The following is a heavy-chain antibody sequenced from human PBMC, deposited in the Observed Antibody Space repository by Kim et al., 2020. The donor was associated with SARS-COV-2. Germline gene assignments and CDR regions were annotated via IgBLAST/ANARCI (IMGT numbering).Heavy chain of an antibody. Sequence: GGSLRLSCAASGFTFRSYALSWVRQAPGKGLEWVSSTSGSGDTTYYAYSVKGRFTFSRDSSKNTLYLNMNNLRDDDTALYCCAIYVGKPHYYSGMDVR. J-gene: IGHJ6*01. CDR1: GFTFRSYA. D-gene: IGHD3-16*01. CDR2: TSGSGDTT. CDR3: AIYVGKPHYYSGMDV. V-gene: IGHV3-23*01.